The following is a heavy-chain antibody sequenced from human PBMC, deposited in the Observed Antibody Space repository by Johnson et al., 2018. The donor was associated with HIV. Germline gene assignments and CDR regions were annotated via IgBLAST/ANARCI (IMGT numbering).Heavy chain of an antibody. Sequence: QVQLVESGGGLVKPGGSLRLSCAASGITFSDYYMSWIRQAPGKGLEWVSYIRSSGSIIYYADSVKGRFTISRDNAKNSLYLQMNSLRAEDTALYYCARVLIVVVVAAEIDAFDIWGQGTMVTVSS. D-gene: IGHD2-15*01. CDR2: IRSSGSII. CDR3: ARVLIVVVVAAEIDAFDI. CDR1: GITFSDYY. J-gene: IGHJ3*02. V-gene: IGHV3-11*01.